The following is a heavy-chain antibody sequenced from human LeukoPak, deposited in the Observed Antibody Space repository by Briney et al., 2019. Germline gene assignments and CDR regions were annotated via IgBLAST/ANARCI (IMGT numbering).Heavy chain of an antibody. CDR2: ISYDGSNK. Sequence: GGSLRLSCAASGFTFSSYGMHWVRQAPGKGLEWVAVISYDGSNKYYADSVKGRFTISRDNSKNTLYLQMNSLRAEDTAVYYRAKDYRYSSGWYPTQLIDYWGQGTLVTVSS. CDR1: GFTFSSYG. V-gene: IGHV3-30*18. CDR3: AKDYRYSSGWYPTQLIDY. D-gene: IGHD6-19*01. J-gene: IGHJ4*02.